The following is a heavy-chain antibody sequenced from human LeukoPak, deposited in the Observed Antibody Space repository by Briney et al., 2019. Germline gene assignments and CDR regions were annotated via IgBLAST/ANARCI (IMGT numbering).Heavy chain of an antibody. Sequence: GASVKVSCKASGYIFTSYYMYWVRQAPGQGLEWMGIINTRGGSIRYAQKLQGRVTMTTDTSTSTAYMELRSLRSDDTAVYYCARGRLVRRLAHYYYMDVWGKGTTVTVSS. CDR3: ARGRLVRRLAHYYYMDV. CDR2: INTRGGSI. D-gene: IGHD6-19*01. CDR1: GYIFTSYY. V-gene: IGHV1-46*01. J-gene: IGHJ6*03.